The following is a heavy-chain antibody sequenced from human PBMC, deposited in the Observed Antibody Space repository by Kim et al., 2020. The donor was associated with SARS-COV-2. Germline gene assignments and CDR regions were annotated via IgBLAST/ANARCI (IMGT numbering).Heavy chain of an antibody. CDR3: ARDKGGGVGATEIDY. V-gene: IGHV3-53*01. Sequence: GGSLRHSCAASGFTVSSNYMSWVRQAPGKGLEWVSVIYSGGSTYYADSVKGRFTISRDNSKNTLYLQMNSLRAEDTAVYYCARDKGGGVGATEIDYWGQGTLVTVSS. J-gene: IGHJ4*02. CDR1: GFTVSSNY. CDR2: IYSGGST. D-gene: IGHD1-26*01.